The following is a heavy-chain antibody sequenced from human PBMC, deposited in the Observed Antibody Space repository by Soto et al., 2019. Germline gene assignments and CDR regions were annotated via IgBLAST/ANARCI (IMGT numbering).Heavy chain of an antibody. J-gene: IGHJ6*03. CDR2: IYSGGST. V-gene: IGHV3-66*01. D-gene: IGHD3-9*01. CDR3: ASARLHYDILTGYYPYYYYYMDV. CDR1: GFTVSSNY. Sequence: GGSLRLSCAASGFTVSSNYMSWVRQAPGKGLEWVSVIYSGGSTYYADSVKGRFTISRDNSKNTLYLQMNSLRAEDTTVYYCASARLHYDILTGYYPYYYYYMDVWGKGTTVTVSS.